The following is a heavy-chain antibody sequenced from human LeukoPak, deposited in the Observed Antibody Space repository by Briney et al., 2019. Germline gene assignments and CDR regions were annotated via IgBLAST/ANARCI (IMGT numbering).Heavy chain of an antibody. CDR3: AREFHYDFWSGYWTYFDY. J-gene: IGHJ4*02. D-gene: IGHD3-3*01. CDR1: GGSISGYY. V-gene: IGHV4-59*12. Sequence: SETLSLTCTVSGGSISGYYCSWIRQPPGKGLKWIGYIYYSGSTKYNSSLKSRVTISEDTSKNQLSLKLTSVTAADTAVYYCAREFHYDFWSGYWTYFDYWGQGTLVTVSS. CDR2: IYYSGST.